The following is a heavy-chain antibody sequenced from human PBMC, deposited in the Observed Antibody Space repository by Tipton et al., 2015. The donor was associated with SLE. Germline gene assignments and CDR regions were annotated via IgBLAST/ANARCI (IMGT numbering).Heavy chain of an antibody. Sequence: TLSLTCSVSGESVSSSRYYWAWIRQPPGKGLEWIGYIYFSGSTNYNPSLKSRVTISVDTSKKQFSLKLNSVTAADTAVYYCVRGPFPFDTWGQGALVTVSS. CDR2: IYFSGST. D-gene: IGHD2/OR15-2a*01. J-gene: IGHJ4*02. V-gene: IGHV4-61*01. CDR1: GESVSSSRYY. CDR3: VRGPFPFDT.